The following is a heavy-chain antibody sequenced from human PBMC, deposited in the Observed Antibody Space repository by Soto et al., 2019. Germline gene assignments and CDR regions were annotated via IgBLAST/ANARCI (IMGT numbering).Heavy chain of an antibody. CDR2: LSGSGSGS. J-gene: IGHJ4*01. D-gene: IGHD3-22*01. Sequence: DVQLLESGGALVQLGGSLRLSCAASGFTFSRYAMNWVRQAPGKGLEWVSTLSGSGSGSYYPDSLRGRFTISRGNSKNTLYLQMNNLRAEDTAVYYCAKAPISLDGSGYYFASFDYWGHGTRVTVSS. CDR1: GFTFSRYA. CDR3: AKAPISLDGSGYYFASFDY. V-gene: IGHV3-23*01.